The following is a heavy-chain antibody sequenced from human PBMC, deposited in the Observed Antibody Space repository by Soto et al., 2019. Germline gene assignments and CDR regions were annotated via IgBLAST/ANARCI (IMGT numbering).Heavy chain of an antibody. D-gene: IGHD2-8*01. CDR2: ISGYNGDT. Sequence: QGQLVQSGGEVKKSGASVKVSCKASGYTFSRYGISWVRQAPGQGLEWMGWISGYNGDTNYAQKFQGRVTMTIATSTTTAYMELRSLTSDDTAAYYCARNGQPPYYYYGLDVWGQGTTVTVSS. J-gene: IGHJ6*02. V-gene: IGHV1-18*01. CDR1: GYTFSRYG. CDR3: ARNGQPPYYYYGLDV.